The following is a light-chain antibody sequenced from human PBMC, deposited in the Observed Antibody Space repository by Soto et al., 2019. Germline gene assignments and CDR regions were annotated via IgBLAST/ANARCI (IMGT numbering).Light chain of an antibody. CDR2: SAS. V-gene: IGKV1-6*01. J-gene: IGKJ4*01. CDR3: LQDDAYPLT. CDR1: QDIRHD. Sequence: AIQMTQSPSSLSASVGDRVTITCRASQDIRHDLGWYQQKPGKAPKLLIYSASTSHSGVPSRFSGTGSGTDFTLTISSLQPEDFATYYCLQDDAYPLTFGGGTKVEIK.